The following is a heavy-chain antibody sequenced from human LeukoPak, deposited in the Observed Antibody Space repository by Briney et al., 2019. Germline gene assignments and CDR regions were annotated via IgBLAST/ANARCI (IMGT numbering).Heavy chain of an antibody. D-gene: IGHD5-18*01. J-gene: IGHJ4*02. CDR3: AAGGDTAKGGKY. CDR2: IHFSGTI. Sequence: SETLSLTCTVSGATISGTDYYWTWPRHHPGVGLEWLGCIHFSGTIYYNPSLRSRLIISADTAKNKMSLKLSSMTAADTAVYYCAAGGDTAKGGKYWGQGTQVTGSS. V-gene: IGHV4-31*03. CDR1: GATISGTDYY.